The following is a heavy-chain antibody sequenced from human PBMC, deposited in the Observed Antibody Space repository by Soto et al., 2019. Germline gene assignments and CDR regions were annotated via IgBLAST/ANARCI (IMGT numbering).Heavy chain of an antibody. Sequence: GGSLRLSCAASEFTFSSYAMHWVRQAPGTGLEWVAVISYEGSNIYYADSVKGRFTISRDDSKKTLYLQMNSLRPEDTAVYYCARDLRAVAGYYFYAMDVWGQGTTVTVSS. V-gene: IGHV3-30-3*01. CDR2: ISYEGSNI. CDR1: EFTFSSYA. J-gene: IGHJ6*02. CDR3: ARDLRAVAGYYFYAMDV. D-gene: IGHD6-19*01.